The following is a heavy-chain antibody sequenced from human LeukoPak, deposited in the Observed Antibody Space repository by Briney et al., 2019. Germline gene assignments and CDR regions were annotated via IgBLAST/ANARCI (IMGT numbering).Heavy chain of an antibody. CDR3: GRGRKYQLKTSLLDYMVV. D-gene: IGHD2-2*01. J-gene: IGHJ6*03. Sequence: SETLSLTCCVSGFSISRGYYWRWIRQPPGKALEGIGEINHSGSINYNPSLKSRVTISVDTSKHEFSLNLISVTSSDTSVYYCGRGRKYQLKTSLLDYMVVWGKGTTVTVSS. CDR1: GFSISRGYY. V-gene: IGHV4-34*01. CDR2: INHSGSI.